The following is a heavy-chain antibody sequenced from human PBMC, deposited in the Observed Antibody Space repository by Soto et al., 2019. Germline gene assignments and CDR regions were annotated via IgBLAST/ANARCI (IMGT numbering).Heavy chain of an antibody. V-gene: IGHV1-2*02. CDR1: GYPVTAYY. J-gene: IGHJ3*02. D-gene: IGHD3-3*01. Sequence: QLHLVQSGAVVKKPGASVTVSCSASGYPVTAYYMHWVRQAPGRGLEWMGGINPATGAAKYTQTFQGRVTMTRDTSTSTVVMELSGLTSEETAVFYCARGGGVGVAGSAAFDMWGQGTLVTVSS. CDR3: ARGGGVGVAGSAAFDM. CDR2: INPATGAA.